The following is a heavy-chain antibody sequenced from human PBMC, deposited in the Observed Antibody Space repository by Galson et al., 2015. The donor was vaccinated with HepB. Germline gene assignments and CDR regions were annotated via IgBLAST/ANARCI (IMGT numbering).Heavy chain of an antibody. Sequence: SETLSLTCTVSGGSISSSSYYWGWIRQPPGRGLEWIGSIYYSGSTYYNPSLKSRVTISVDTSKNQFSLKLSSVTAADTAVYYCRIITMVRGVIMAPDYWGQGTLVTVSS. D-gene: IGHD3-10*01. J-gene: IGHJ4*02. CDR2: IYYSGST. CDR1: GGSISSSSYY. V-gene: IGHV4-39*01. CDR3: RIITMVRGVIMAPDY.